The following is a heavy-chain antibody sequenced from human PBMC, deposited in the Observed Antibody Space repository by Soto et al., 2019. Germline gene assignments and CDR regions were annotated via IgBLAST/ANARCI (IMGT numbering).Heavy chain of an antibody. J-gene: IGHJ4*02. V-gene: IGHV4-4*07. CDR1: RGSISSYY. CDR2: IYPSMNT. CDR3: ARDPGDY. Sequence: SETLSLTFTVSRGSISSYYWSWIRQPAGKGLEWIGHIYPSMNTNYNPSLKSRVSMSVDTSKNQFSLKLSSVTAADTAVYYCARDPGDYWGQGTMVTVSS.